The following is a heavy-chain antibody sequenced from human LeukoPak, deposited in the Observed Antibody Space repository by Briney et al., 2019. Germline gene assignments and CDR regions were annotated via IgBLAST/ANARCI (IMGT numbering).Heavy chain of an antibody. J-gene: IGHJ4*02. D-gene: IGHD2-21*01. Sequence: GGSLRLSCAVSGMSVSSNYMTWVRQAPGKGLEWVSVIYAGGGTHYGDSVRGRFTISRDISKNAFYLQMNSLRADDTALYYCAREDSAGATFDYWGQGTLVTVSS. V-gene: IGHV3-66*01. CDR2: IYAGGGT. CDR3: AREDSAGATFDY. CDR1: GMSVSSNY.